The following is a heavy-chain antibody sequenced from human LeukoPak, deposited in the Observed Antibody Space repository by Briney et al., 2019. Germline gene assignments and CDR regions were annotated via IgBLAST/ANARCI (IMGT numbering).Heavy chain of an antibody. D-gene: IGHD3-9*01. V-gene: IGHV4-34*01. CDR2: INHSGST. Sequence: SETLSLTCAVYGGSFSGYYWSWIRQPPGKGLEWIGEINHSGSTNYNPSLKSRVTISVDTSKNQFSLKPSSVTAADTAVYYCARGWFSLEQRQTLFDYWGQGTPVTVSS. J-gene: IGHJ4*02. CDR1: GGSFSGYY. CDR3: ARGWFSLEQRQTLFDY.